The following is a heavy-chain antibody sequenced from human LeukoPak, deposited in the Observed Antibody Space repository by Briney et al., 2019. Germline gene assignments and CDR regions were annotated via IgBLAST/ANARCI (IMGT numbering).Heavy chain of an antibody. CDR3: ARACSGGSCYSRGRSFDY. CDR1: GFTFSSYE. V-gene: IGHV3-48*03. Sequence: GGSLRLSCAASGFTFSSYEVNWVRQAPGKGLEWVSYISSSGSTIYYADSVKGRFTISRDNAKNSLYLQMNSLRAEDTAVYYCARACSGGSCYSRGRSFDYWGQGTLVTVSS. J-gene: IGHJ4*02. D-gene: IGHD2-15*01. CDR2: ISSSGSTI.